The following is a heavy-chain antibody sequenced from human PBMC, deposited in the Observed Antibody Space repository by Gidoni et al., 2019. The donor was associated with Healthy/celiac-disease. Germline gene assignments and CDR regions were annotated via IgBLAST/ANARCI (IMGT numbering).Heavy chain of an antibody. Sequence: QVQLQESGPGLVKPSETLSLTCTVSGGSISSYYWSWIRQPPGKGLEWIGYIYYSGSTNYNPSLKSRVTISVDTSKNQFSLKLSSVTAADTAVYYCARDRPAGGYKLGYYYYGMDVWGQGTTVTVSS. CDR1: GGSISSYY. CDR2: IYYSGST. J-gene: IGHJ6*02. CDR3: ARDRPAGGYKLGYYYYGMDV. D-gene: IGHD3-22*01. V-gene: IGHV4-59*01.